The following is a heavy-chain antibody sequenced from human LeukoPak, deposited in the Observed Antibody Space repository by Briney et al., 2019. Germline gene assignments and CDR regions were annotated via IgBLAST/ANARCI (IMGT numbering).Heavy chain of an antibody. V-gene: IGHV3-23*01. CDR1: GFTFSSYA. D-gene: IGHD1-26*01. CDR2: ISGSGGST. CDR3: AKVPGKVVGATVTTFDY. J-gene: IGHJ4*02. Sequence: GGSLRLSCAASGFTFSSYAMSWVRQAPGKGLEWVSAISGSGGSTYYADSVKGRFTISRDNSKNTLYLQMNSLRAEDTAVYYCAKVPGKVVGATVTTFDYWGQGTLVTVSS.